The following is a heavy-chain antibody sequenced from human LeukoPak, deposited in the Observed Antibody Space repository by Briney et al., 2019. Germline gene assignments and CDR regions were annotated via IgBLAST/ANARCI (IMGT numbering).Heavy chain of an antibody. CDR2: INWNGGST. CDR3: AREPEAAAGTYFDY. V-gene: IGHV3-20*04. D-gene: IGHD6-13*01. J-gene: IGHJ4*02. CDR1: GFTFSSYA. Sequence: GGSLRLSCAASGFTFSSYAMHWVRQAPGKGLEWVSGINWNGGSTGYAGSVKGRFTISRDNAKNSLYLQMNSLRAEDTALYYCAREPEAAAGTYFDYWGQGTLVTVSS.